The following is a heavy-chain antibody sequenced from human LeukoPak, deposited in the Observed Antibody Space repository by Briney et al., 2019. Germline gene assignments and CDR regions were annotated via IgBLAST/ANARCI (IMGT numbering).Heavy chain of an antibody. Sequence: SGPTLVNPTQTLTLTCTFSGFSLSASGVGVGWIRQPPGKALEWLALIYWNDNKFYSPSLKSRLTITKDTSKNQVVLTMTNMDPVDTATYFCAHILGIAAADNRDYYYYYYMDVWGKGTTVTVSS. J-gene: IGHJ6*03. D-gene: IGHD6-13*01. CDR1: GFSLSASGVG. V-gene: IGHV2-5*01. CDR2: IYWNDNK. CDR3: AHILGIAAADNRDYYYYYYMDV.